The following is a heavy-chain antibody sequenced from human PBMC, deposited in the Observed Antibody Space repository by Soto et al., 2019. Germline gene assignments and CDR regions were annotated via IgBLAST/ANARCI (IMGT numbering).Heavy chain of an antibody. CDR1: GYTFTSYG. CDR2: FRPYNGNT. CDR3: AIDLPPQDY. J-gene: IGHJ4*02. V-gene: IGHV1-18*01. Sequence: VQLVQSGAEVKKPGASVKVSCKASGYTFTSYGLSWVRQAPGKGLEWMGWFRPYNGNTNYAQELQGRVPMTTDTSPTTGYMQLRSLRSDDSAVYYCAIDLPPQDYWGQVTLVNVAA.